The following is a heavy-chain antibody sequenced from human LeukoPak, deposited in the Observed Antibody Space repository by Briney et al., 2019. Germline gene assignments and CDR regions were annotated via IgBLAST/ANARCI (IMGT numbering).Heavy chain of an antibody. D-gene: IGHD2-2*01. J-gene: IGHJ3*02. CDR3: ARLYCSSTSCFLDAFDI. CDR1: GGSISSYY. V-gene: IGHV4-59*08. CDR2: IYYSGST. Sequence: SETLSLTCTVSGGSISSYYWSWIRQPPGKGLEWIRYIYYSGSTNYNPSLKSRVTISVDTSKNQFSLKLSSVTAADTAVYYCARLYCSSTSCFLDAFDIWGQGTMVTVSS.